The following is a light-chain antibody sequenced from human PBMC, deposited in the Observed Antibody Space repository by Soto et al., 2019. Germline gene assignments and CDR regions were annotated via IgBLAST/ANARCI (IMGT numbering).Light chain of an antibody. J-gene: IGLJ3*02. V-gene: IGLV1-44*01. CDR2: SNN. CDR1: SSNIGGNT. CDR3: AAWDDSLNGGV. Sequence: QSVLTQPPSASGTPGQRVTISCSGYSSNIGGNTVNWYQHLPGTAPKLLIYSNNQRPSGVPDRFSGSKSGTSASLAISGLQSEDEADYYCAAWDDSLNGGVFGGGTKLNVL.